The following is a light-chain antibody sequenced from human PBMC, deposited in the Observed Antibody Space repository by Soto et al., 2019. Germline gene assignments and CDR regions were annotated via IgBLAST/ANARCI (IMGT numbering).Light chain of an antibody. J-gene: IGLJ1*01. V-gene: IGLV1-44*01. CDR1: SSNIGSNT. CDR3: AAWDDSLNGFYV. Sequence: QALVTQPPSASGTPGQRVTISCSGSSSNIGSNTVNWYQQLPGTAPKLIIYSNNQRPSGVPDRFSGSKSGTSASLAISGLQSEDEADYYCAAWDDSLNGFYVFGTGTKLTVL. CDR2: SNN.